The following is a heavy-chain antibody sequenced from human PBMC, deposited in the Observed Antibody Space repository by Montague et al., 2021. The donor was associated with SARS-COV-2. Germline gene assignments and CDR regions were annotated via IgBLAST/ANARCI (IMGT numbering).Heavy chain of an antibody. CDR1: GGSISSGSHY. CDR3: VRVVTMARALISYLDY. D-gene: IGHD3-10*01. V-gene: IGHV4-39*07. J-gene: IGHJ4*02. CDR2: IYYSGTT. Sequence: SETLSLTCTVSGGSISSGSHYWGYIRQPPGKGLEWLGSIYYSGTTYYSPSLKSRVTMSVHTSKNQFSLNLNSVTAADTAVYYCVRVVTMARALISYLDYWGQGTLVTVSS.